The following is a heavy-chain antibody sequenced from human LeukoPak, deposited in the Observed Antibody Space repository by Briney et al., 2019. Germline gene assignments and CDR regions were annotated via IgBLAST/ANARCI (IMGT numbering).Heavy chain of an antibody. J-gene: IGHJ3*02. V-gene: IGHV4-59*01. CDR1: GGSISSYY. CDR3: ARDRDGIAVGTFDI. Sequence: SETLSLTCTVSGGSISSYYWSWIRQPPGKGLEWIGYIYYSGSTNYNPSLKSRVTISVDTSKNQSSLKLSSVTAADTAVYYCARDRDGIAVGTFDIWGQGTMVTVSS. D-gene: IGHD6-19*01. CDR2: IYYSGST.